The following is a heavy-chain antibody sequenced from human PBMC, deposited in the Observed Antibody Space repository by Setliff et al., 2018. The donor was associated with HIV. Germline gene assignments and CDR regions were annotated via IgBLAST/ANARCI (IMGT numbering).Heavy chain of an antibody. CDR2: IYYSGST. D-gene: IGHD6-19*01. CDR3: IIAYSSGWLAPMGFDS. Sequence: SETLSLTCTVSAGSIRSSTYYWAWIRQPPGKGLEWIGTIYYSGSTYYNPSLKSRATISVDTSKNQFSLKLSSVTAADTAVYYCIIAYSSGWLAPMGFDSWGQGTLDTVSS. J-gene: IGHJ4*02. CDR1: AGSIRSSTYY. V-gene: IGHV4-39*01.